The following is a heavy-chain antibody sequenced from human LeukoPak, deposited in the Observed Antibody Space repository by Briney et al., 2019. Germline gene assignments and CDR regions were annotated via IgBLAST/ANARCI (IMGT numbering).Heavy chain of an antibody. D-gene: IGHD4-17*01. Sequence: PGGSLRHSCAASGFTFSSYEMNWVRQAPGKGLEWVSYISSSGSTIYYADSVKGRFTISRDNAKNSLYLQMNSLRAEDTAVYYCARAPYGVFDYWGQGTLVTVSS. CDR3: ARAPYGVFDY. CDR2: ISSSGSTI. CDR1: GFTFSSYE. V-gene: IGHV3-48*03. J-gene: IGHJ4*02.